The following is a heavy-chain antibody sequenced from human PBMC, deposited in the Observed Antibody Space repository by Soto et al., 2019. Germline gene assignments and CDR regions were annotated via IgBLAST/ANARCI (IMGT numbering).Heavy chain of an antibody. V-gene: IGHV2-5*01. CDR3: AHRSSSGWYPSNWFDP. Sequence: SGPTLVNPTQTLTLTCTFSGFSLSTSGVGVGWIRQPPGKALEWLALIYWNDDKRYSPSLKSRLTITKDTSKNQVVLTMTNMDPVDTATYYCAHRSSSGWYPSNWFDPWGQGTLVTVSS. J-gene: IGHJ5*02. CDR2: IYWNDDK. D-gene: IGHD6-19*01. CDR1: GFSLSTSGVG.